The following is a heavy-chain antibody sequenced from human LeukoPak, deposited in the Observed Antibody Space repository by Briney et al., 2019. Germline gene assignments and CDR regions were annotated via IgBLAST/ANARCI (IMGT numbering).Heavy chain of an antibody. J-gene: IGHJ3*02. CDR2: ISSSGRTI. CDR1: GFIFNDYY. CDR3: ARRIDI. Sequence: GGSLRLSCAASGFIFNDYYMTWIRQAPGKGLEWLSCISSSGRTIYYADSVKGRFTISRDNANNSLYLQMNSLKVDDTAVYYCARRIDIWGQGTRVTVSS. V-gene: IGHV3-11*01.